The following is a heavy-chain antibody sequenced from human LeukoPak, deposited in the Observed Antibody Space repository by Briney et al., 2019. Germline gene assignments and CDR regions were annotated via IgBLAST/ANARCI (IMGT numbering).Heavy chain of an antibody. CDR1: GYTFTSYY. J-gene: IGHJ4*02. CDR2: INPSGGST. CDR3: ARRGLSSGGERGFDY. Sequence: ASVKVSCKASGYTFTSYYMHCVRQAPGQGLEWMGIINPSGGSTSYAQKFQGRVTMTRDTSTSTVYMELSSLRSEDTAVYYCARRGLSSGGERGFDYWGQGTLVTVSS. V-gene: IGHV1-46*01. D-gene: IGHD6-19*01.